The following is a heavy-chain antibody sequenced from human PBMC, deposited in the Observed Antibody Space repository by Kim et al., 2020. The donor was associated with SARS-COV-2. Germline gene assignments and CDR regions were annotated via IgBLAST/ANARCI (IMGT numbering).Heavy chain of an antibody. CDR1: GFTFSSYA. Sequence: GGSLRLSCAASGFTFSSYAMSWVRQAPGKGLEWVSAISGSGGSTYYADSVKGRFTISRDNSKNTLYLQMNSLRAEDTAVYYCAKDFSMVRGVIIRGFDYWGQGTLVTVSS. CDR3: AKDFSMVRGVIIRGFDY. J-gene: IGHJ4*02. V-gene: IGHV3-23*01. D-gene: IGHD3-10*01. CDR2: ISGSGGST.